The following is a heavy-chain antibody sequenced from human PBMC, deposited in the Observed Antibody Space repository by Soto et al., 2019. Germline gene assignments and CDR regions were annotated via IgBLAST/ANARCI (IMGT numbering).Heavy chain of an antibody. CDR3: ARDWVAVAGTYFDY. J-gene: IGHJ4*02. V-gene: IGHV3-33*01. CDR2: IWYDGSNK. CDR1: GFTFSSYG. Sequence: GGSLRLSCAASGFTFSSYGMHWVRQAPGKGLEWVAVIWYDGSNKYYADSVKGRFTISRDNSKNTLYLQMNSLRDEDTAVYYCARDWVAVAGTYFDYWGQGTLVTVSS. D-gene: IGHD6-19*01.